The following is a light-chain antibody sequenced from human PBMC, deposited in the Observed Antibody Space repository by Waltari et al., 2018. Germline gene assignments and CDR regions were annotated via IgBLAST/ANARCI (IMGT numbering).Light chain of an antibody. CDR3: QHYNNFPHA. CDR1: QSVSSY. CDR2: DAS. V-gene: IGKV3-15*01. Sequence: EIVMTQSPATLSVSPGERATLSCRASQSVSSYVVWYQQKPGQAPRPLIYDASTRATGIPARLSGSGSGTEFTLTISSLQSEDFAVYYCQHYNNFPHAFGQGTKVEIK. J-gene: IGKJ1*01.